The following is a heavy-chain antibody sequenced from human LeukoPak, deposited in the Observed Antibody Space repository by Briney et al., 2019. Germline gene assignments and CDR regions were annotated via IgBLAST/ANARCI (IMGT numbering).Heavy chain of an antibody. CDR3: AAASPYYYDSSGYATDY. J-gene: IGHJ4*02. V-gene: IGHV1-58*01. CDR1: GFTFTSSA. CDR2: IVVGSGNT. D-gene: IGHD3-22*01. Sequence: SVKVSCKASGFTFTSSAVQWVRQARGQRLEWIGWIVVGSGNTNYAQKFQERVTITRDMSTSTAYMELSSLRSEDTAVYYCAAASPYYYDSSGYATDYWGQGTLVTVS.